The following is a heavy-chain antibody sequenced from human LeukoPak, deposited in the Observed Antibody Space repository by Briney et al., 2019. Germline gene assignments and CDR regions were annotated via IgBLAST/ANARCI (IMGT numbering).Heavy chain of an antibody. V-gene: IGHV1-69*06. CDR2: IIPIFGTA. Sequence: VASVKVSCKASGGTFSSYAISWVRQAPGQGLEWMGGIIPIFGTANYAQKFQGRVTITADKSTSTAYTELSSLRSEDTAVYYCARVRDYYDSSGYYMGSRYYFDYWGQGTLVTVSS. CDR3: ARVRDYYDSSGYYMGSRYYFDY. CDR1: GGTFSSYA. J-gene: IGHJ4*02. D-gene: IGHD3-22*01.